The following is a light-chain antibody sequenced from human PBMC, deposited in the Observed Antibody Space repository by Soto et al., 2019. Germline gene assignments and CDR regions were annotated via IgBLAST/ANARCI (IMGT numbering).Light chain of an antibody. CDR3: SSYAGSNNVL. CDR2: EVS. V-gene: IGLV2-8*01. J-gene: IGLJ2*01. CDR1: SSDVGGYNY. Sequence: QSALTQPPSASGSPGQSVTISCTGTSSDVGGYNYVSWYQHHPGKAPKLMIYEVSKRPSGVPDRFSGSKSANTASLTVSGLQAEDEADYYCSSYAGSNNVLFGGGTKLTVL.